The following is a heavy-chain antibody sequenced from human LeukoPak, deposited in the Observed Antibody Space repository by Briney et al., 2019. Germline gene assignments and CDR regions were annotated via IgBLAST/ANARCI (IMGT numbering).Heavy chain of an antibody. CDR1: GGTFSSYA. V-gene: IGHV1-69*05. CDR2: IIPIFGTA. D-gene: IGHD5-18*01. CDR3: SRGSLIQLQDAFDI. J-gene: IGHJ3*02. Sequence: SVKVSCKASGGTFSSYAISWVRQAPGQGLEWMGGIIPIFGTANYAQKFQGRVTIITKESTSTAYMELSSLRSEDTAVYYCSRGSLIQLQDAFDIWGQGTMVTVSS.